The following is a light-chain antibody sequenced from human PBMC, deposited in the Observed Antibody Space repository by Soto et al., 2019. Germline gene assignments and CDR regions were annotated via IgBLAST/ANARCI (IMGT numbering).Light chain of an antibody. CDR1: QRLLHSNGNNY. CDR2: LGS. Sequence: DIVMTQSPLSLPVTPGEPASISCRSSQRLLHSNGNNYLDWYLQKPGQSPQLLMYLGSTRASGVADRFSGSGSDNDFTLESTRVEAEDVGICYCMQARQAPFTFDQGTKLEVK. J-gene: IGKJ2*01. CDR3: MQARQAPFT. V-gene: IGKV2-28*01.